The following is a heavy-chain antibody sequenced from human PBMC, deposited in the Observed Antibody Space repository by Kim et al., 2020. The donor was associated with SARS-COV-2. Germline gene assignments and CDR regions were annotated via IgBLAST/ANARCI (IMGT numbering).Heavy chain of an antibody. V-gene: IGHV4-59*12. Sequence: SETLSLTCTVSGGSISSYYWSWIRQPPGKGLEWIGYIYYSGSTNYNPSLKSRVTISVDTSKNQFSLKLSSVTAADTAVYYCARGYYDILTGYHYYGMDVWGQGTTGTVSS. D-gene: IGHD3-9*01. CDR1: GGSISSYY. CDR3: ARGYYDILTGYHYYGMDV. CDR2: IYYSGST. J-gene: IGHJ6*02.